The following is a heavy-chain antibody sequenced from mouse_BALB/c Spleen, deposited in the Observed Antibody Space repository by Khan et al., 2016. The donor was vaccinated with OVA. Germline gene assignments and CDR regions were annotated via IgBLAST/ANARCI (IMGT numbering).Heavy chain of an antibody. CDR1: GFSLTIYG. CDR2: IWGDGST. CDR3: AKWGDGATYAMDY. J-gene: IGHJ4*01. V-gene: IGHV2-3*01. D-gene: IGHD6-1*01. Sequence: QVQLKESGPGLVAPSQSLAITCTVSGFSLTIYGVNWIRQPPGKGLEWLGVIWGDGSTNYHSALISRLSLSKDNSKSQVFLKLNSLQTEDTATYYGAKWGDGATYAMDYWGQGTSVTVSS.